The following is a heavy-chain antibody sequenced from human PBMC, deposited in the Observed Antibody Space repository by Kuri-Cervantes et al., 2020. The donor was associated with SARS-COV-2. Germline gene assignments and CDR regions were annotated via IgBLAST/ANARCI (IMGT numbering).Heavy chain of an antibody. D-gene: IGHD3-9*01. V-gene: IGHV4-39*07. CDR1: GGSISSSSYY. CDR3: ARGRRYSLPGGLDY. J-gene: IGHJ4*02. Sequence: ESLKISCTVSGGSISSSSYYWSWIRQPPGKGLEWIGEINHSGSTNYNPSLKSRVTISVDTSKNQFSLKLSSVTAADTAVYYCARGRRYSLPGGLDYWGQGTLVTVSS. CDR2: INHSGST.